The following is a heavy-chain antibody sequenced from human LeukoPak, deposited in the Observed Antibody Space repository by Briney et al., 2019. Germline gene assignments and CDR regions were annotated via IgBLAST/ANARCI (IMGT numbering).Heavy chain of an antibody. D-gene: IGHD2-2*01. Sequence: GRSLRLSCVASGFTFDDYAMHWVRQAPGKGLEWVSGISWSSDSTNYADSVKGRFIISRDNAKSSLYLQMNSLRPDDTALYYCAKDRAAMVPTAAILDYWGQGILVTVSS. CDR2: ISWSSDST. V-gene: IGHV3-9*01. J-gene: IGHJ4*02. CDR1: GFTFDDYA. CDR3: AKDRAAMVPTAAILDY.